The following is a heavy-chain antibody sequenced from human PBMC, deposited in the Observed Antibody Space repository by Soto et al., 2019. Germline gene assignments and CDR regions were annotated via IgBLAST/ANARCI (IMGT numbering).Heavy chain of an antibody. J-gene: IGHJ4*02. CDR1: GFSLSTGAGG. CDR3: ARGGGNNRAVDY. CDR2: IYWDDDK. V-gene: IGHV2-5*02. Sequence: QITLKESGPALVKPTQTLTLTCTFSGFSLSTGAGGVGWIRQPPGKALEWLALIYWDDDKRYSPSLKSRLTITKDTSKNQVVLTVTNMDPVDTATYFCARGGGNNRAVDYWGQGTLVTASS. D-gene: IGHD1-26*01.